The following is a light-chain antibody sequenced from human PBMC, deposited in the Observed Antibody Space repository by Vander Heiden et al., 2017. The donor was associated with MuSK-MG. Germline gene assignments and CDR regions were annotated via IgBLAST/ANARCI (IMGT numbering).Light chain of an antibody. V-gene: IGKV1-5*03. J-gene: IGKJ1*01. CDR2: KAS. CDR1: HGISRW. CDR3: QQDNALSRT. Sequence: DIQMTQSPSTLSASVGDRVTITCRASHGISRWLAWYQEKPGKAPKVLIYKASILQSGVPSRFSGSGSGKEFTLTIDSLQPDDFATYYCQQDNALSRTFGQGTKVESK.